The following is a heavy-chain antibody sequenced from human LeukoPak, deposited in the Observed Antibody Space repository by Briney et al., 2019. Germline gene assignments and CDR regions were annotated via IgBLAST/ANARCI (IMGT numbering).Heavy chain of an antibody. CDR3: ARDLVTVTKGFDI. V-gene: IGHV4-59*11. CDR1: DDSFSSHY. J-gene: IGHJ3*02. Sequence: PSETLSLTCAVSDDSFSSHYWTWIRQPPGKGLEWIGYISYIGSTNYNPSLKSRVTISIDTSKNHFSLNLSSVTAADTAVYYCARDLVTVTKGFDIWGQGTMVSVSS. D-gene: IGHD4-17*01. CDR2: ISYIGST.